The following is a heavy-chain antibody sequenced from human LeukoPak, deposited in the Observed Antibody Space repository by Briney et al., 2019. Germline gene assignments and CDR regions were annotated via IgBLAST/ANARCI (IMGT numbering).Heavy chain of an antibody. V-gene: IGHV3-23*01. CDR3: AKLKYDSSGLDAFDI. D-gene: IGHD3-22*01. J-gene: IGHJ3*02. CDR1: GFTFSSYA. CDR2: ISGSGGST. Sequence: QTGGSLRLSCAASGFTFSSYAMSWVRQAPGKGLEWVSAISGSGGSTYYADSVKGRFTISRDNSKNTLFLQMNSLRAEDTAVYYCAKLKYDSSGLDAFDIWGQGTMVTVSS.